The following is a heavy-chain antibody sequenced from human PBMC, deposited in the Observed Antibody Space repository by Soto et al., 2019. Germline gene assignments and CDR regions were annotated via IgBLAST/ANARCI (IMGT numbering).Heavy chain of an antibody. Sequence: QVQLVQSGAEVKKPGASVKVSCKASGYTFTRYGISWVQQAPGQGLEWMGWINAYNGNTKYAQKLQGRVTMTTDTSTSTAYMELRSLRSDDTAVDYCARDAAIGMNDYSGQGTLVTVSS. D-gene: IGHD1-20*01. V-gene: IGHV1-18*01. J-gene: IGHJ4*02. CDR1: GYTFTRYG. CDR3: ARDAAIGMNDY. CDR2: INAYNGNT.